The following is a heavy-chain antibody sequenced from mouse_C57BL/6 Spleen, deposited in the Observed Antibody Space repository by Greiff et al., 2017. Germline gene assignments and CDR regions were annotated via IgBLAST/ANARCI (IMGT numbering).Heavy chain of an antibody. Sequence: EVQLVESEGGLVQPGSSMTLSCTASGFTFSDYYMAWVRQVPDKGLEWVANINYDGSSTYYLDSLKSRFIISRDNAKNILYLQMSSLKSEDTATYYCARDLSYDGYPYAMDYWGQGTSVTVSS. CDR1: GFTFSDYY. V-gene: IGHV5-16*01. CDR2: INYDGSST. D-gene: IGHD2-3*01. CDR3: ARDLSYDGYPYAMDY. J-gene: IGHJ4*01.